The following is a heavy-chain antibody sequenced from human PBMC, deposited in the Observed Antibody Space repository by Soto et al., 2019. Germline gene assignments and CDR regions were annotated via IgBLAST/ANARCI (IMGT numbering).Heavy chain of an antibody. V-gene: IGHV1-18*01. CDR3: AREPGAFIAVAGTAVGFDYYYYMDV. J-gene: IGHJ6*03. CDR2: ISAYNGNT. D-gene: IGHD6-19*01. CDR1: GYTFTSYG. Sequence: ASVKVSCKASGYTFTSYGISWVRQAPGQGLEWMGWISAYNGNTNYAQKLQGRVTMTTDTSTSTAYMELRSLRSDDTAVYYCAREPGAFIAVAGTAVGFDYYYYMDVWGKGTTVTVSS.